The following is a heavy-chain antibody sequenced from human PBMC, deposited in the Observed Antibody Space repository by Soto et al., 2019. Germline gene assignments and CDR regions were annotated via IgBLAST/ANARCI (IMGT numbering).Heavy chain of an antibody. D-gene: IGHD2-15*01. CDR3: ARDSLVYCSGGSCYGYNWFDP. CDR2: TYYRSKWYN. J-gene: IGHJ5*02. Sequence: SQTLSLTCAISGDSVSSNSAAWNWIRQSPSRGLEWLGRTYYRSKWYNDYAVSVKSRITINPDTSKNQFSLQLNSVTPEDTAVYYCARDSLVYCSGGSCYGYNWFDPWGQGTLVTVS. CDR1: GDSVSSNSAA. V-gene: IGHV6-1*01.